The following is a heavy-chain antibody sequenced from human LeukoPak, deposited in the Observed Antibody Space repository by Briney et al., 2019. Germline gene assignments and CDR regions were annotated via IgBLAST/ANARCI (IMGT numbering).Heavy chain of an antibody. V-gene: IGHV4-39*01. CDR1: GGSISSSSYY. CDR2: IYYLGNT. CDR3: ARHASIYGDPGYGMDV. Sequence: SETLSLTCTVSGGSISSSSYYWSWIRQPPGKGLEWIGSIYYLGNTYYNPSLKSRVTISVDTSKNQFSLKLSSVTATDTAVYYCARHASIYGDPGYGMDVWGQGTTVTVSS. J-gene: IGHJ6*02. D-gene: IGHD4-17*01.